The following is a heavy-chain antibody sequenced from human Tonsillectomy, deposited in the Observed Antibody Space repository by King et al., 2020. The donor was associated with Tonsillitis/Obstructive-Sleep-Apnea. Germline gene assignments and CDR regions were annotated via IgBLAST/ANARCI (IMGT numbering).Heavy chain of an antibody. J-gene: IGHJ4*01. Sequence: QLQESGPGLVKPSETLSLTCTVSGGSISSSSYYWGWIRQPPGKGLEWIGSIYYSGSTYYNPSLKSRVTISVDTSKNQFSMKLRSVTAADTAVYYCARQVDLEWLLYFDCWGHGTLVTVSS. CDR1: GGSISSSSYY. CDR2: IYYSGST. D-gene: IGHD3-3*01. V-gene: IGHV4-39*01. CDR3: ARQVDLEWLLYFDC.